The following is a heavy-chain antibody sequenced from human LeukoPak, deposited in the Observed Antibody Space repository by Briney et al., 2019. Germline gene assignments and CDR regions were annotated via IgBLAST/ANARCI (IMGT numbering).Heavy chain of an antibody. CDR3: ARLIHGRVVTAIEQ. D-gene: IGHD2-21*02. CDR1: GGSISGYY. J-gene: IGHJ4*02. V-gene: IGHV4-59*01. Sequence: PSETLSLICTVSGGSISGYYWNWIRQPPGRGLEWIGYIHYSGSTDYNPSLKSRVTISVDTSKNQFSLRLSSVTAADTAVYYCARLIHGRVVTAIEQWGQGVLVTVSS. CDR2: IHYSGST.